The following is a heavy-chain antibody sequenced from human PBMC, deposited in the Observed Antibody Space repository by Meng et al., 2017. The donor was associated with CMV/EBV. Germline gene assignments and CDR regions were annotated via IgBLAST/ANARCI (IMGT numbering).Heavy chain of an antibody. V-gene: IGHV4-61*01. J-gene: IGHJ5*02. Sequence: VSSGSYYWSWIRQPPGKGLEWIGYIYYSGSTNYNPSLKSRVTISVDTSKNQFSLKLSSVTAADTAVYYCARVRGDIVVVPATNWFDPWGQGTLVTVSS. CDR3: ARVRGDIVVVPATNWFDP. D-gene: IGHD2-2*01. CDR1: VSSGSYY. CDR2: IYYSGST.